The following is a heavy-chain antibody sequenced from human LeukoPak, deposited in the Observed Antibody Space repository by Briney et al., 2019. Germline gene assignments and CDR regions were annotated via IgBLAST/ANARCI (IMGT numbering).Heavy chain of an antibody. CDR2: ISYDGSNK. Sequence: GRSLRLSCAASGFTFSSYAMHWVRQAPGKGLEWVAVISYDGSNKYYADSVKGRLTISRDNSKNTLYLQMNSLRAEDTAVYYCARPPFTYYYDSSGPLDYWGQGTLVTVSS. J-gene: IGHJ4*02. CDR1: GFTFSSYA. CDR3: ARPPFTYYYDSSGPLDY. V-gene: IGHV3-30-3*01. D-gene: IGHD3-22*01.